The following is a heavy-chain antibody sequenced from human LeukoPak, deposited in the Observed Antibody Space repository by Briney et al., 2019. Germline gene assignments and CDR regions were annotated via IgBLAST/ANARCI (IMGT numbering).Heavy chain of an antibody. CDR1: GGSISSFY. CDR2: IFYSGST. J-gene: IGHJ4*02. V-gene: IGHV4-4*08. CDR3: ARETSGLFEY. Sequence: TSETLSLTCTVSGGSISSFYWSWIRQPPGKGREWIGNIFYSGSTNYNTSLKNRVTISVDKSKSQFSLKLTSVTAADTAVYYCARETSGLFEYWGQGTLVTVSS.